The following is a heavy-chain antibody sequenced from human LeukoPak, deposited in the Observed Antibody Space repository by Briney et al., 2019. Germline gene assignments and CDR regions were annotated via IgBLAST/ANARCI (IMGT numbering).Heavy chain of an antibody. CDR2: INHSGST. Sequence: SETLSLTCAVYGGSFSGYYWSWIRQPPGKGLEWIGEINHSGSTNYNPSLKSRVTISVDTSKNQFSLKLSSVTAADTAVYYCARHSYGAAASHPKKSRWFDPWGQGTLVTVSS. D-gene: IGHD6-13*01. J-gene: IGHJ5*02. CDR3: ARHSYGAAASHPKKSRWFDP. CDR1: GGSFSGYY. V-gene: IGHV4-34*01.